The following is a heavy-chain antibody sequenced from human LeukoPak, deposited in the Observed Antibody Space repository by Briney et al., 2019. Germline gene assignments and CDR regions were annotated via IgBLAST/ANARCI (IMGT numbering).Heavy chain of an antibody. D-gene: IGHD3-10*01. J-gene: IGHJ6*02. CDR2: ISYDGSNK. Sequence: GGSLGLSCAASGFTFSSYGMHWVRQAPGKGLEWVAVISYDGSNKYYADSVKGRFTISRDNSKNTLYLQMNSLRAEDTAVYYCARDTLLWFGGYYYGMDVWGQGTTVTVSS. CDR3: ARDTLLWFGGYYYGMDV. V-gene: IGHV3-30*03. CDR1: GFTFSSYG.